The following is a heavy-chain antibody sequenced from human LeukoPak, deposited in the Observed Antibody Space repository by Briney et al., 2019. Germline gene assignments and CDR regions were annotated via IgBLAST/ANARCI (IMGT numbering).Heavy chain of an antibody. CDR1: GFTFSSYS. CDR3: ARDPGIAVADWFDP. V-gene: IGHV3-21*01. CDR2: ISSSSSYI. D-gene: IGHD6-19*01. J-gene: IGHJ5*02. Sequence: PGGSLRLSCAASGFTFSSYSMNWVRQAPGKGLEWVSSISSSSSYIYYADSVKGRFTISRDNAKNSLYLQMNSLRAEDTAVYYCARDPGIAVADWFDPWGQGTLVTVSS.